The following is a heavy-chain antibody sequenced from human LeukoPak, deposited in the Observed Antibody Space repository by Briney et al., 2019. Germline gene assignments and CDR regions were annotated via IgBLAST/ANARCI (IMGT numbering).Heavy chain of an antibody. V-gene: IGHV3-21*04. J-gene: IGHJ4*02. D-gene: IGHD3-10*01. CDR1: GFTFSSYS. CDR2: ISSSSSYI. Sequence: GGSLRLSCAASGFTFSSYSMNWVRQAPGKGLEWVSSISSSSSYIYYADSVKGRFTISRDNSKNTLYLQMNSLRAEDTAVYYCARVPTYYYGSGSYYKPLDYWGQGTLVTVSS. CDR3: ARVPTYYYGSGSYYKPLDY.